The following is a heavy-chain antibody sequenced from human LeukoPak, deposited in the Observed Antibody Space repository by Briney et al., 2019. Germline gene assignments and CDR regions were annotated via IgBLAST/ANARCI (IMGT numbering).Heavy chain of an antibody. V-gene: IGHV1-46*01. CDR3: ARDYSGFDY. CDR1: GYTFTSYY. Sequence: ASVKVSCKASGYTFTSYYMHWVRQAPGQGLEWMGIINTSGGSTSYAQKFQGRVTMTRDTSTSTVYMELTSLRPEDPAVYYCARDYSGFDYWGQGTMVTVSS. J-gene: IGHJ4*02. CDR2: INTSGGST. D-gene: IGHD1-26*01.